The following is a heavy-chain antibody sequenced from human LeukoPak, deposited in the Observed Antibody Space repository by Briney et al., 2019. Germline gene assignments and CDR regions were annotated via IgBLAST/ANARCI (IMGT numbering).Heavy chain of an antibody. Sequence: LETLSLTCTVSGGSISGYYWSWIRQPPGKGPEWIGDIYYIGSTNYNPSLKSRVTISVDTSKNQFSLNLSSVTAADTAVYYCARDRRFNGMDVWGQGTTVTVSS. CDR2: IYYIGST. CDR1: GGSISGYY. V-gene: IGHV4-59*01. CDR3: ARDRRFNGMDV. D-gene: IGHD3-3*01. J-gene: IGHJ6*02.